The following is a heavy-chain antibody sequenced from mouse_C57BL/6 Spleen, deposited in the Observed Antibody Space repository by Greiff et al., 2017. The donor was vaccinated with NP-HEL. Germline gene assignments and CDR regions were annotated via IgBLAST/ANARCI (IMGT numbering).Heavy chain of an antibody. CDR1: GFSLTSYG. V-gene: IGHV2-5*01. CDR2: IWSGGST. Sequence: VKLKQSGPGLVQPSQRLSITCTVSGFSLTSYGVHWVRQSPGKGLEWLGVIWSGGSTDYNAAFMSRLSITKDNSKSQVFFKMNILQADDTAIYYCAKRGYGSSYDWDGAMDYWGQGTSVTVSS. J-gene: IGHJ4*01. CDR3: AKRGYGSSYDWDGAMDY. D-gene: IGHD1-1*01.